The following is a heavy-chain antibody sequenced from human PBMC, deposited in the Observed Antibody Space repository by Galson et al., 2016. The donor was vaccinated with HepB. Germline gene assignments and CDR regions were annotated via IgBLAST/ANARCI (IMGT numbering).Heavy chain of an antibody. Sequence: SETLSLTCTVSGGSLNAHYWSWIRQPPGKGLEWIGEVSHNGYTNYNPSLKSRVTMSADTSSNQVSLNVTSVTATDTAVYYCARVRITERVVVPTGYNALDVWGQGTMVTVSS. V-gene: IGHV4-34*01. CDR2: VSHNGYT. J-gene: IGHJ3*01. D-gene: IGHD1-20*01. CDR1: GGSLNAHY. CDR3: ARVRITERVVVPTGYNALDV.